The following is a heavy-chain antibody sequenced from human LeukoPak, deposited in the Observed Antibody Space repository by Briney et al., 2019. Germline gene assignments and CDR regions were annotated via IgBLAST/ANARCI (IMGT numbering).Heavy chain of an antibody. CDR3: ARDSRGSYDHTIDY. V-gene: IGHV4-39*07. Sequence: PSETLSLTCTVSGGSISSSSYNWGWIRQPPGKGLEWIGSIYYSGSTYYNPSLKSRVTISIDTSKNQFSLKLSSVTAADTAVYYCARDSRGSYDHTIDYWGQGTLVTVSS. J-gene: IGHJ4*02. CDR1: GGSISSSSYN. D-gene: IGHD5-12*01. CDR2: IYYSGST.